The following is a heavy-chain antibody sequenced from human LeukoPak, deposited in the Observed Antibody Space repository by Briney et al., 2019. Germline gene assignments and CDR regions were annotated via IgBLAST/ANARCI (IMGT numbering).Heavy chain of an antibody. Sequence: GGSLRLSCAASGFTFSNAWMSRVRQAPGKGLEWVGRIKSKTDGGTTDYAAPVKGRFTISRDDSKNTLYLQMNSLKTEDTAVYYCTTDLGYYDSSGYLASAFDIWGQGTMVTVSS. CDR2: IKSKTDGGTT. J-gene: IGHJ3*02. D-gene: IGHD3-22*01. CDR3: TTDLGYYDSSGYLASAFDI. CDR1: GFTFSNAW. V-gene: IGHV3-15*01.